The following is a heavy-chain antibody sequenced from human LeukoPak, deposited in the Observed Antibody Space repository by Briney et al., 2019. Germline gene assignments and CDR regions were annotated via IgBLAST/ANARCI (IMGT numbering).Heavy chain of an antibody. CDR1: GFTVSSNY. CDR2: IYSGGST. CDR3: ARPTSGVRLGMDV. Sequence: PGGSLRLSCAASGFTVSSNYMSWVRQAPGKGREWVSVIYSGGSTYYADSVKGRFTISRDNSKNTLYLQMNSLRAEDTAVYYCARPTSGVRLGMDVWGQGTTVTVSS. J-gene: IGHJ6*02. D-gene: IGHD3-10*01. V-gene: IGHV3-53*01.